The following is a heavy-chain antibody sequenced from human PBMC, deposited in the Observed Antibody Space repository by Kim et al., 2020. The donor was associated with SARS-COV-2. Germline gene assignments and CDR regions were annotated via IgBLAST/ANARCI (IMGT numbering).Heavy chain of an antibody. CDR2: ISSSSSTI. D-gene: IGHD5-12*01. V-gene: IGHV3-48*02. CDR3: ASLSGDADYYYYGMDV. Sequence: GGSLRLSCAASGFTFSSYSMNWVRQAPGKGLEWVSYISSSSSTIYYADSVKGRFTISRDNAKNSLYLQMNSLRDEDTAVYYCASLSGDADYYYYGMDVWGQGTTVTVSS. CDR1: GFTFSSYS. J-gene: IGHJ6*02.